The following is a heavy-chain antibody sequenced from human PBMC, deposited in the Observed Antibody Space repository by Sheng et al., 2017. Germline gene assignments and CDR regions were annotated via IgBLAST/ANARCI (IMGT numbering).Heavy chain of an antibody. D-gene: IGHD4-17*01. CDR3: AREDGDYEGYFQH. Sequence: EVQLVESGGGLVQPGGSLKLSCAASGFTFSRYNMNWVRQAPGKGLEWVSYISSSSSTIYYADSVKGRFTISRDNAKNSLYLQMNSLRAADTAVYYCAREDGDYEGYFQHWGQGTLVTVSS. CDR2: ISSSSSTI. J-gene: IGHJ1*01. V-gene: IGHV3-48*01. CDR1: GFTFSRYN.